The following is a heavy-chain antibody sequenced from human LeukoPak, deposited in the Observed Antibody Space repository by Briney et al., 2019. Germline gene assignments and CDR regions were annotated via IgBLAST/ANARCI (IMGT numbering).Heavy chain of an antibody. CDR2: IYYSGST. CDR1: GGSISIYY. V-gene: IGHV4-59*08. D-gene: IGHD2-2*01. CDR3: ARQQVVPAATPKGYFDY. J-gene: IGHJ4*02. Sequence: SETLSLTCTVSGGSISIYYWSWIRQPPGKGLEWIGYIYYSGSTNYNPSLKSRVTISVDTSKNQFSLKLSSVTAADTAVYYCARQQVVPAATPKGYFDYWGQGTLVTVSS.